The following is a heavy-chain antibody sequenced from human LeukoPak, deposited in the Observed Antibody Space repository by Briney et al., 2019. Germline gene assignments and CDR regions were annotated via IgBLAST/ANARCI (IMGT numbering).Heavy chain of an antibody. Sequence: ASVKVSCKASGYTFTSYDINWVRQATGQGLEWMGWMNPNSGNTGYAQKFQGRVTITRNTSISTAYMELSSLRSEDTAVYYCARGRSTAISPYYYYYMDVWGKGTTVTVSS. D-gene: IGHD5-18*01. CDR1: GYTFTSYD. J-gene: IGHJ6*03. V-gene: IGHV1-8*03. CDR3: ARGRSTAISPYYYYYMDV. CDR2: MNPNSGNT.